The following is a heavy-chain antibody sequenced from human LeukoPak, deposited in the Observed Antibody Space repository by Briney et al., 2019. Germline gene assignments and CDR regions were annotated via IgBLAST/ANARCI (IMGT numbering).Heavy chain of an antibody. CDR2: MNPNSGNT. D-gene: IGHD3-10*01. J-gene: IGHJ6*02. CDR1: GYTFTSYD. V-gene: IGHV1-8*01. Sequence: ASVKVSCKASGYTFTSYDINWVRQATGQGLEWMGWMNPNSGNTGYAQKFQGRVTMTRNTSISTAYMELSSLRSEDTAVYYCARLRVEESPHYYYYYGMDVWGQGTTVTVSS. CDR3: ARLRVEESPHYYYYYGMDV.